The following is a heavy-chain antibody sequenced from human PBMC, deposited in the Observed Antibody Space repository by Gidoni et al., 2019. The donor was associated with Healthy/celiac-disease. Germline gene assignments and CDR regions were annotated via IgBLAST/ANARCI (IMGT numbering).Heavy chain of an antibody. J-gene: IGHJ2*01. CDR2: IKSKTDGGTT. CDR3: TTDGPITGTYWYFDL. V-gene: IGHV3-15*01. D-gene: IGHD1-7*01. Sequence: EVQLVESGGGLVKPGGSLRLSCAASGFTFSNAWMSWVRQAPGKGLEWVGRIKSKTDGGTTDYAAPVKGRFTISRDDSKNTLYLQMNSLKTEDTAVYYCTTDGPITGTYWYFDLWGRGTLVTVSS. CDR1: GFTFSNAW.